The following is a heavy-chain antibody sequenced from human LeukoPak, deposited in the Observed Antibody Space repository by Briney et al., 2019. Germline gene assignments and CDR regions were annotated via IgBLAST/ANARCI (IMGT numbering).Heavy chain of an antibody. CDR1: GFTFSSYW. CDR3: ARDRGYSTFDF. Sequence: GGSLRLSCAASGFTFSSYWMSWVRQAPGKGLEWVANINQDESEENIVDSVKGRFSISRDNAKRSLYLQVNSLRAEDTAMYYCARDRGYSTFDFWGQGTLVTVSS. V-gene: IGHV3-7*04. CDR2: INQDESEE. D-gene: IGHD4-11*01. J-gene: IGHJ4*02.